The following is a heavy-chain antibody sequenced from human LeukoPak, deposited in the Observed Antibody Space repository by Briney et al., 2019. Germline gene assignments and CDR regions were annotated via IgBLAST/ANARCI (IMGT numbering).Heavy chain of an antibody. CDR2: INHSGST. CDR3: ARPGSPTYYDFWSGSNWFDP. CDR1: GGSFSGYY. V-gene: IGHV4-34*01. J-gene: IGHJ5*02. D-gene: IGHD3-3*01. Sequence: SETLSLTCAVYGGSFSGYYWSWIRQPPGKGLEWIGEINHSGSTNYNPSPKSRVTISVDTSKNQFSLKLSSVTAADTAVYYCARPGSPTYYDFWSGSNWFDPWGQGTLVTVSS.